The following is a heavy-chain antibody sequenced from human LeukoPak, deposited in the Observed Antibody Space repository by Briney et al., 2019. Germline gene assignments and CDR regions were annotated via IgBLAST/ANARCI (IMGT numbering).Heavy chain of an antibody. CDR2: IVVGSGNT. CDR3: AADGTTMMGAFDI. CDR1: GFTFTSSA. D-gene: IGHD3-22*01. J-gene: IGHJ3*02. V-gene: IGHV1-58*01. Sequence: VASVKVSCKASGFTFTSSAVQWVRQARGQRLEWIGWIVVGSGNTNYAQKFQERVTITRDMSTSTAYTELSSLRSEDTAVYYCAADGTTMMGAFDIWGQGTMVTVSS.